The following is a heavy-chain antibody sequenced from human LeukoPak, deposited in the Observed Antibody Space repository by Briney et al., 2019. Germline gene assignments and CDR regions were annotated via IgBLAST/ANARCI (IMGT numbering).Heavy chain of an antibody. Sequence: PSETLSLTCTVSGGSISSSSYYWSWIRQPPGKGLEWIGYIYYSGSANYNPSLKSRVTISVDTSKNQFSLKLSSVTAADTAVYYCARSSIAARPGYYMDVWGKGTTVTVSS. CDR2: IYYSGSA. CDR1: GGSISSSSYY. V-gene: IGHV4-61*01. CDR3: ARSSIAARPGYYMDV. D-gene: IGHD6-6*01. J-gene: IGHJ6*03.